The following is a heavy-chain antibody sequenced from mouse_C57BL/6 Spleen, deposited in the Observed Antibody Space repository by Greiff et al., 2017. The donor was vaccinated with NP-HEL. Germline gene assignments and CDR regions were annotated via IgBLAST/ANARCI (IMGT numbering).Heavy chain of an antibody. CDR2: IWTGGGT. Sequence: VHLVESGPGLVAPSQSLSITCTVSGFSLTSYAISWVRQPPGKGLEWLGVIWTGGGTNYNSALKSRLSISKDNSKSQVFLKMNSLQTDDTARYYCARNYGYSKEAWFAYWGQGTLVTVSA. V-gene: IGHV2-9-1*01. CDR3: ARNYGYSKEAWFAY. D-gene: IGHD2-5*01. CDR1: GFSLTSYA. J-gene: IGHJ3*01.